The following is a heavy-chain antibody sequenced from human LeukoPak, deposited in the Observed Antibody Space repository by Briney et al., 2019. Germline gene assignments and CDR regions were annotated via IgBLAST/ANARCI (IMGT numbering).Heavy chain of an antibody. CDR1: GFTFSSYA. CDR3: ARQYISGQWYFDY. Sequence: GGSLRLSCAASGFTFSSYAMSWVRQAPGEGLEWVSAISGSGGSTYYADSVKGRFTISRDNSKNTLYLQMNSLIPEDTAVYYCARQYISGQWYFDYWGQGTLVTVSS. CDR2: ISGSGGST. D-gene: IGHD5-18*01. J-gene: IGHJ4*02. V-gene: IGHV3-23*01.